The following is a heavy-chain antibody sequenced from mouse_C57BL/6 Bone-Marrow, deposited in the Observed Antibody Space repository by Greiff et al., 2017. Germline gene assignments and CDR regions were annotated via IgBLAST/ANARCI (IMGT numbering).Heavy chain of an antibody. CDR2: INPYNGGT. Sequence: EVQLQQSGPVLVKPGASVKMSCKASGYTFTDYYMNWVKQSHGKSLEWIGVINPYNGGTSYNQKFKGKATLTVDKSSSTAYMELNSLTSEDSAVYYCARWRGLRNYCAMDYWGQGTSVTVSS. D-gene: IGHD2-4*01. V-gene: IGHV1-19*01. J-gene: IGHJ4*01. CDR1: GYTFTDYY. CDR3: ARWRGLRNYCAMDY.